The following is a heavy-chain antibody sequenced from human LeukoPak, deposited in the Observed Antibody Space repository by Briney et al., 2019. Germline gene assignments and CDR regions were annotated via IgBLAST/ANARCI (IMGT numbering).Heavy chain of an antibody. CDR3: ARDPIYSSSFSGYDY. CDR1: GYTFTSYG. CDR2: ISAYNGNT. V-gene: IGHV1-18*01. J-gene: IGHJ4*02. Sequence: ASVKVSCKASGYTFTSYGISWVRQAPGQGLEWMGWISAYNGNTNYAQKLQGRVTMTTDTSTSTAYMELRSLRSDDTAVYYCARDPIYSSSFSGYDYWGQGTLVTVSS. D-gene: IGHD6-6*01.